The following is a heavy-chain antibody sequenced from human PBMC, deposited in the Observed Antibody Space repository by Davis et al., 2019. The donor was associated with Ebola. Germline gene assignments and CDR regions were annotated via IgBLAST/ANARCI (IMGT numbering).Heavy chain of an antibody. J-gene: IGHJ6*02. V-gene: IGHV3-11*01. CDR1: GFTLSDYY. Sequence: GESLKISCAASGFTLSDYYMSWIRQAPGKRLEWVSSIRSSDTTIYYPDPVKGRFTVSRDNAKNSLYLQMNSLRAEDTAVYYCARDKRSSWYGGMDVWGQGTTVTVSS. D-gene: IGHD6-19*01. CDR2: IRSSDTTI. CDR3: ARDKRSSWYGGMDV.